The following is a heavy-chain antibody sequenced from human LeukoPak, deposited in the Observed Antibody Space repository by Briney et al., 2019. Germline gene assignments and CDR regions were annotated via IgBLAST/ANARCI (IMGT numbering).Heavy chain of an antibody. CDR1: GFTFSNYA. J-gene: IGHJ4*02. Sequence: GGSLRLSCAASGFTFSNYAMSWVRQAPGKGLEWVSAISGSGGRSYYADSVKGRFTISRDNSKNTLYLQMNSLRAEDTAVYYCAKDQYYCDSSGYPFDYWGQGTLVTVSS. CDR2: ISGSGGRS. CDR3: AKDQYYCDSSGYPFDY. D-gene: IGHD3-22*01. V-gene: IGHV3-23*01.